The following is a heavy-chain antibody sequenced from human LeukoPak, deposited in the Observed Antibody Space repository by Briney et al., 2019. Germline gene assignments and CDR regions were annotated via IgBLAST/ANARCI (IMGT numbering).Heavy chain of an antibody. J-gene: IGHJ4*02. V-gene: IGHV3-23*01. Sequence: GGSLRLSCAASGFTLSSYAMSWVRQAPGKGLEWVSAISGSGGSTYYADSVKGRFTISRDNSKNTLYLQMNSLRAEDTAVYYCAKVGITMIVVVTIGHFDYWGQGTLVTVSS. CDR3: AKVGITMIVVVTIGHFDY. CDR1: GFTLSSYA. CDR2: ISGSGGST. D-gene: IGHD3-22*01.